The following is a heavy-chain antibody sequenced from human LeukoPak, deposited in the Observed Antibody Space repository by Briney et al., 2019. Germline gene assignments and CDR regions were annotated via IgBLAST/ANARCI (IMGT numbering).Heavy chain of an antibody. Sequence: SETLSLTCTVSGGSISSYFWTWIRQPAGKGLEWIGRIYTSGNTNYNPSLKSRVTMSVDTSKNQFSLKLSSVTAVDTAVYYCARGIAAAGMVGFDYWGQGTLVTVSS. D-gene: IGHD6-13*01. V-gene: IGHV4-4*07. CDR2: IYTSGNT. CDR1: GGSISSYF. J-gene: IGHJ4*02. CDR3: ARGIAAAGMVGFDY.